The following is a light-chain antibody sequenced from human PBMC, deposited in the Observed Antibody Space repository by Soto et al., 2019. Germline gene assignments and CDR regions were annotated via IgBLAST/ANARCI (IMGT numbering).Light chain of an antibody. CDR2: AAS. CDR1: QGISSY. J-gene: IGKJ1*01. CDR3: QQLNSYPWT. V-gene: IGKV1-9*01. Sequence: DIQLTQSPSFLSASVGYRVTITCRASQGISSYLAWYQQKPGKAPKLLIYAASTLQSGFPSRFSGSGSGTEFTLTISSLQPEDFATYYCQQLNSYPWTFGQGTKVEIK.